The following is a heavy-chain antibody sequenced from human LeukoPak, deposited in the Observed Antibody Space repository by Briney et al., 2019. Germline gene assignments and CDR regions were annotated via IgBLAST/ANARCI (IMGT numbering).Heavy chain of an antibody. CDR3: ARAPGVLRYFDWPLTFDY. CDR1: GGSISSGGYY. D-gene: IGHD3-9*01. V-gene: IGHV4-31*03. J-gene: IGHJ4*02. CDR2: IYYSGST. Sequence: SHTLSLACTVSGGSISSGGYYWSWIRQRPGKGLEWIGYIYYSGSTYYNPSLKSRVTISVDTSKNQFSLKLSSVTAADTAVYYCARAPGVLRYFDWPLTFDYWGQGTLVTVSS.